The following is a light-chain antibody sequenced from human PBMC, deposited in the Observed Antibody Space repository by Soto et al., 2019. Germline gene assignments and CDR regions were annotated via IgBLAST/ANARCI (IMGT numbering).Light chain of an antibody. V-gene: IGKV1-5*03. J-gene: IGKJ1*01. CDR3: QQYNSYLVT. Sequence: DIQITQSPSTLSASVGDRVTITCRASQSISSWLAWYQQKPGKAPKLLIYKASSLESGVPSRFSGSGSGTEFTLTISSLQPDDFATYYCQQYNSYLVTFGQGTKVDIK. CDR2: KAS. CDR1: QSISSW.